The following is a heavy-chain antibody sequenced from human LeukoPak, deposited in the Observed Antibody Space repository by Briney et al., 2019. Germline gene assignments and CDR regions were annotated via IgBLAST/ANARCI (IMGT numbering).Heavy chain of an antibody. CDR2: ISYDGSNK. D-gene: IGHD6-19*01. V-gene: IGHV3-30*04. Sequence: GGPLRLSCAASGFTFSSYAMHWVRQAPGKGLEWVAVISYDGSNKYYADSVKGRFTISRDNSKNTLYLQMNSLRAEDTAVYYCARGAVAGRRVDYWGQGTLVTVSS. CDR3: ARGAVAGRRVDY. J-gene: IGHJ4*02. CDR1: GFTFSSYA.